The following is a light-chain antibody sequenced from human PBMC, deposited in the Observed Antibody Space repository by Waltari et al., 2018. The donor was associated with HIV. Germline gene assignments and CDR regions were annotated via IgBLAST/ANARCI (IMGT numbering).Light chain of an antibody. V-gene: IGLV2-11*01. CDR3: CSYAGGYTLV. CDR1: SSNVGGYNY. CDR2: DCT. Sequence: QSALTQPRSVSGSPGPSLTISCPGTSSNVGGYNYVSWYQQHPGKAPKLMIYDCTKRPSGVPDRFSGSKSGNTASLTISGLQAEDEADYFCCSYAGGYTLVFGGGTKLTVL. J-gene: IGLJ3*02.